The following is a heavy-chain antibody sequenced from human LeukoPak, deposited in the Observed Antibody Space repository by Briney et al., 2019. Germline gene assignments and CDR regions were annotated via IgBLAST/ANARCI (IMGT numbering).Heavy chain of an antibody. V-gene: IGHV3-15*01. D-gene: IGHD4-17*01. CDR2: IKSKTDGGTT. J-gene: IGHJ4*02. Sequence: GGSLRLSCAASGFTFSNAWMSWVRQAPGKGLEWVGRIKSKTDGGTTDYAAPVKGRFTISRDDSKNTLYPQMNSLKTEDTAVYYCTTKVTTVTTGRDYWGQGTLVTVSS. CDR1: GFTFSNAW. CDR3: TTKVTTVTTGRDY.